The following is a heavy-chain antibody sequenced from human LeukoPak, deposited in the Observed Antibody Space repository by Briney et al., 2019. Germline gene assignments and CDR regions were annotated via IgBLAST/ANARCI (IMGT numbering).Heavy chain of an antibody. D-gene: IGHD4-11*01. Sequence: GGSLRLSCAASGFTFSSYGMHWVRQAPGKGLEWVAVIWFDGSNKYYADSVKGRFTISRDNSKNTLYLQMSSLRAEDTAVYHCAKARFTVTNYFDYWGQGTLVTVSS. CDR3: AKARFTVTNYFDY. J-gene: IGHJ4*02. CDR1: GFTFSSYG. CDR2: IWFDGSNK. V-gene: IGHV3-33*06.